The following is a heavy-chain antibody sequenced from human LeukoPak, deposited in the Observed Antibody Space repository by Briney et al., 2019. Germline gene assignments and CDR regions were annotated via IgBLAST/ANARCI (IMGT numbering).Heavy chain of an antibody. CDR1: GGSISSYF. Sequence: SETLSLTCTVSGGSISSYFWSWIRQPPGKGLEWIGYTYYSGSTNYNPSLKNRVTISLDTSKNQFSLKLNSVTAADTAVYYCARYYYDSSGYFPDYFDSWGQGTLVTISS. D-gene: IGHD3-22*01. J-gene: IGHJ4*02. CDR2: TYYSGST. V-gene: IGHV4-59*01. CDR3: ARYYYDSSGYFPDYFDS.